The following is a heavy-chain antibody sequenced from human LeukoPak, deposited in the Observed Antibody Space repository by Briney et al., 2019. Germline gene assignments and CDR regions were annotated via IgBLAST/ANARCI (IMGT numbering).Heavy chain of an antibody. D-gene: IGHD6-19*01. V-gene: IGHV1-46*01. Sequence: ASVKVSCKASGYTFTRYYMHWVRQAPGQGLEWMGIINPSGGSRSYAQKFQGRVTMTRDTSTSTVYMELSSLRSEDTAVYYCARDRARGESSGLLDCWGQGTLVTVSS. CDR1: GYTFTRYY. CDR3: ARDRARGESSGLLDC. CDR2: INPSGGSR. J-gene: IGHJ4*02.